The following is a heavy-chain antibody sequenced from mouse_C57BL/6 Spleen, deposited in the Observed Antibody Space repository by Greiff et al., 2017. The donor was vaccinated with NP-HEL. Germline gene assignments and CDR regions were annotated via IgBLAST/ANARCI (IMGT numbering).Heavy chain of an antibody. CDR2: ISYDGSN. CDR1: GYSITSCYY. J-gene: IGHJ4*01. CDR3: ANGGSYRAMDY. V-gene: IGHV3-6*01. D-gene: IGHD1-1*02. Sequence: EVQLQESGPGLVKPSPSLSLSCSVSGYSITSCYYWNWIRQFPGNKLEWMGYISYDGSNNYNPSLKNRNSITRDTSKNQFFLKLNSVTTEDTATYYCANGGSYRAMDYWGQGTSVTVSS.